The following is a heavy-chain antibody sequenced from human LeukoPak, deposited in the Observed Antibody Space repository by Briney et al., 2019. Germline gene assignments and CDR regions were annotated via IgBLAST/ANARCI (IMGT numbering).Heavy chain of an antibody. CDR1: GFTFSSYE. CDR3: ARDEVSFDI. Sequence: GGSLRLSCAASGFTFSSYEMNWVRQAPGKGLEWVSYISSSGSTIYYAESVKGRFTISRDSAKNSLYLQMNSLRAEDTAVYYCARDEVSFDIWGQGTMVTVSS. J-gene: IGHJ3*02. CDR2: ISSSGSTI. V-gene: IGHV3-48*03.